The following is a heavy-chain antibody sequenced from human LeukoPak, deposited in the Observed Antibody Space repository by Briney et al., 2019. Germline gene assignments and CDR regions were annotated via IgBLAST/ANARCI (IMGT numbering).Heavy chain of an antibody. CDR3: ARGSVLRYFDWLSVPGIRAFDY. D-gene: IGHD3-9*01. Sequence: SDTLSLICAVYGRFYSGYYWSWIRQPPGKGLEWIGEINHSGSTNCNPSLKSRVTISVDTHKNQFSLRLSSVAAADMAVYYCARGSVLRYFDWLSVPGIRAFDYWGQGTLVTVSS. V-gene: IGHV4-34*01. CDR1: GRFYSGYY. CDR2: INHSGST. J-gene: IGHJ4*02.